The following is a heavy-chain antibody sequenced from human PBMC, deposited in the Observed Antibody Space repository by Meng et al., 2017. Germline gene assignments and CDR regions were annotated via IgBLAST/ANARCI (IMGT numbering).Heavy chain of an antibody. CDR1: GYSISSGYY. J-gene: IGHJ4*02. D-gene: IGHD3-10*01. CDR2: IYHSGST. Sequence: SETLSPTCTVTGYSISSGYYWGWIRQPPGKGLEWIGSIYHSGSTYYNPSLKSRVTISVDTSKNQFSLKLSSVTAADTTVYYCASYYGLGSYKLYWGQGTLVTFSS. CDR3: ASYYGLGSYKLY. V-gene: IGHV4-38-2*02.